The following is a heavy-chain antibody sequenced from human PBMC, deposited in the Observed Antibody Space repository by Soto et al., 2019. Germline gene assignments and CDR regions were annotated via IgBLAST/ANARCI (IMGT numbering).Heavy chain of an antibody. Sequence: GGSLRLSCAVSGFTFRSYWMSWVRQAPGKGLEWVANIKQDGSEKYYVDSVKGRFTISRDNAKISLYLQMNSLRVEDTAVYYCAREYPPATPYYDFWSANYPLGYRGQGTPVTVSS. CDR2: IKQDGSEK. CDR3: AREYPPATPYYDFWSANYPLGY. D-gene: IGHD3-3*01. J-gene: IGHJ4*02. V-gene: IGHV3-7*03. CDR1: GFTFRSYW.